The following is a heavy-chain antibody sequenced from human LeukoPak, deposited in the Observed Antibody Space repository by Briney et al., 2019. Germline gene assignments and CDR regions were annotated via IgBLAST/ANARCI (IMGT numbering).Heavy chain of an antibody. CDR1: RFTLSTYW. Sequence: GGSLRLSCAASRFTLSTYWMSWVRQAPGKGLEWVAHIKQDGSQEYYVDSVKGRFTISRDSAKNSLYLQMNSLRAEDTAVYYCARDRTSYQGDYWGQGTLVTVSS. J-gene: IGHJ4*02. D-gene: IGHD1-26*01. V-gene: IGHV3-7*01. CDR2: IKQDGSQE. CDR3: ARDRTSYQGDY.